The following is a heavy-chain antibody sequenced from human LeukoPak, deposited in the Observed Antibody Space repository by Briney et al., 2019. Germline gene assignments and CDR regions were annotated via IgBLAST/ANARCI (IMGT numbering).Heavy chain of an antibody. CDR3: ARESYGLSLNY. CDR1: GYTFTGYY. Sequence: ASVKVSCKASGYTFTGYYMHWVRQAPGQGLEWMGRINPNSGGTNYAQKFQGRVTMTRDTSISTAYMELSSLRSDDTAVYYCARESYGLSLNYWGQGTLVTVSS. J-gene: IGHJ4*02. D-gene: IGHD5-18*01. V-gene: IGHV1-2*06. CDR2: INPNSGGT.